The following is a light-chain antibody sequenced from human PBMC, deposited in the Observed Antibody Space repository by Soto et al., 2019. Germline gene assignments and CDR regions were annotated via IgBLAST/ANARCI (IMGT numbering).Light chain of an antibody. CDR3: MQALQTPPFT. J-gene: IGKJ3*01. CDR1: QSLLHSNGYNY. V-gene: IGKV2-28*01. CDR2: LGS. Sequence: DIVMTQSPLSLPVTPGEPASISCRSSQSLLHSNGYNYLDWYLQKPGQSPQLLIYLGSNRASGXPXRXXGSGSGTYFTLKISRVEAEDVGVYYCMQALQTPPFTFGPGTKVDIK.